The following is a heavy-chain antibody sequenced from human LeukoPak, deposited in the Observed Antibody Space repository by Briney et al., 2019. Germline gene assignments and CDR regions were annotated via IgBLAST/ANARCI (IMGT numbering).Heavy chain of an antibody. CDR3: AKEQEGDYGGTSLFDY. J-gene: IGHJ4*02. CDR1: GFTFSSYA. CDR2: ISGSGGST. V-gene: IGHV3-23*01. D-gene: IGHD4-23*01. Sequence: GGSLRLSRAASGFTFSSYAMSWVRQAPGKGLEWVSAISGSGGSTYYADSVKGRFTISRDNPKNTLYLQMNSLRAEDTAVYYCAKEQEGDYGGTSLFDYWGQGTLVTVSS.